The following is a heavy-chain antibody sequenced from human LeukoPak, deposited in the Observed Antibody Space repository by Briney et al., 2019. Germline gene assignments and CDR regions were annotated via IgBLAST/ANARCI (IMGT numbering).Heavy chain of an antibody. CDR3: ARGRGGGSSWYFFH. V-gene: IGHV4-34*01. J-gene: IGHJ4*02. CDR2: INHSGST. D-gene: IGHD6-13*01. CDR1: GGSFGGYY. Sequence: SETLSLTCAVYGGSFGGYYWSWIRQPPGKGLEWIGEINHSGSTNYNPSLKSRVTISVDTSKNQFSLKLSSVTAADTAVYYCARGRGGGSSWYFFHWGQGTLVTVSS.